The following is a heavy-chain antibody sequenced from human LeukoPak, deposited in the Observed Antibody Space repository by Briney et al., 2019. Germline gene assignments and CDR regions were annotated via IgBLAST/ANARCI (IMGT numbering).Heavy chain of an antibody. V-gene: IGHV3-48*03. J-gene: IGHJ6*02. Sequence: QAGGSLRLSCAASGFTFSSYEMNWVRQAPGKGLEWDSYISSSGSTTYYADSVKGRFTISRDNAKNSLYLQMNSLRAEDTAVYYCARIAVAGDPYYYYYGMDVWGQGTTVTVSS. D-gene: IGHD6-19*01. CDR3: ARIAVAGDPYYYYYGMDV. CDR2: ISSSGSTT. CDR1: GFTFSSYE.